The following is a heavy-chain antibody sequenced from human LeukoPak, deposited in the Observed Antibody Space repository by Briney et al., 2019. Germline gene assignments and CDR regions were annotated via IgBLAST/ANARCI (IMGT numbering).Heavy chain of an antibody. CDR2: INHSGST. CDR1: GGSFSGYY. V-gene: IGHV4-34*01. Sequence: PSETLSLTCAVYGGSFSGYYWSWIRQPPGKGLEWIGEINHSGSTNYNPSLKSRVTISVDTSKNQFSLKLSSVTAADTAVYYCARGGYYDYVWGSYRLHLFDHWGQGTLVTVSS. D-gene: IGHD3-16*02. J-gene: IGHJ4*02. CDR3: ARGGYYDYVWGSYRLHLFDH.